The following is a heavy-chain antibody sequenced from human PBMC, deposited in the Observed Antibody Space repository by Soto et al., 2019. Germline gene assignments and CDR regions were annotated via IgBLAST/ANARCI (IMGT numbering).Heavy chain of an antibody. CDR3: ARLSGGAAAGTVFGDY. CDR1: GFTFSSYG. CDR2: IWYDGSNK. J-gene: IGHJ4*02. V-gene: IGHV3-33*01. Sequence: QVQLVESGGGVVQPGRSLRLSCAASGFTFSSYGMHWVRQAPGKGLEWVAVIWYDGSNKYYADSVKGRFTISRDNSKNTRYLQMNSLRAEDTAVYYCARLSGGAAAGTVFGDYWGQGTLVTVSS. D-gene: IGHD6-13*01.